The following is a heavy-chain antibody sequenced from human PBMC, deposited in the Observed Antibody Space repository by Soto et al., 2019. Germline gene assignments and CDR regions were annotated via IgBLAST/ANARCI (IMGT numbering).Heavy chain of an antibody. CDR2: INPNGGGT. V-gene: IGHV1-46*01. CDR3: ARDSSASATSYSFDY. D-gene: IGHD3-10*01. Sequence: ALVNVSCKASGYKFINHYIHWVRQAPGVGLEWMGIINPNGGGTDYAQKFQGRVTMTTDTYASTVHMELSSLRSEDTAVYFCARDSSASATSYSFDYWGQGTLVTVSS. CDR1: GYKFINHY. J-gene: IGHJ4*02.